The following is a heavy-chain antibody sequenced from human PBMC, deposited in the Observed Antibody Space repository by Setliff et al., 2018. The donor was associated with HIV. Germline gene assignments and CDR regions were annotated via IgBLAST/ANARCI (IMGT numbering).Heavy chain of an antibody. V-gene: IGHV3-7*03. CDR2: TKYDGSES. D-gene: IGHD3-22*01. Sequence: PGGSLRLSCTASGFNFGDYGVSWVRQAPGKGLEWVSNTKYDGSESYYVDSVKGRFIASTDNAKNSLFLEMNSLKAEDTAVYYCARAYNVYDYRFDSSGYDYWGQGTLVTVSS. CDR1: GFNFGDYG. J-gene: IGHJ4*02. CDR3: ARAYNVYDYRFDSSGYDY.